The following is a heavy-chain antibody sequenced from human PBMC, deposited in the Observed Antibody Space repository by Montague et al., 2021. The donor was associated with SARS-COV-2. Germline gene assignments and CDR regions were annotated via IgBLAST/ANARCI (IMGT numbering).Heavy chain of an antibody. Sequence: CAISGDSVSVNSATWNWVRQSPSIGLEWLGRTYHCSKWYNDSAVXXRCRVTINRDTSKNQFSLQLNSVTPEDTAIYYCTTGREGNYNVMDVWGQGITVTVSS. V-gene: IGHV6-1*01. CDR1: GDSVSVNSAT. J-gene: IGHJ6*02. CDR2: TYHCSKWYN. D-gene: IGHD1-1*01. CDR3: TTGREGNYNVMDV.